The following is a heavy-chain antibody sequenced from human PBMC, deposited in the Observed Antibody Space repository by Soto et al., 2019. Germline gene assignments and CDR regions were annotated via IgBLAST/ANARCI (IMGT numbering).Heavy chain of an antibody. D-gene: IGHD1-26*01. Sequence: QVQLQQWGAGLLKPSETLSLTCAVNADSSSDYYWIWIRQPPGKGLEWIGEIDHSGNTNYSPSLKSRVTMSADTSKNQFSLQVTYVTAADTAVYYCVGGRGRLVGFDYWGQGTLVTVSS. V-gene: IGHV4-34*01. J-gene: IGHJ4*02. CDR3: VGGRGRLVGFDY. CDR1: ADSSSDYY. CDR2: IDHSGNT.